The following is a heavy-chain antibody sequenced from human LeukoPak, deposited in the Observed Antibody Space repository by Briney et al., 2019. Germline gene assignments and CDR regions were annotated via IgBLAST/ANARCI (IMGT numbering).Heavy chain of an antibody. Sequence: SETLSLTCTVSGGSISSYYWSWIRQPPGKGLEWIGYIYYSGSTNYNPSLKSRVTISVDTSKNQFSLKLSSVTAADTAVYSCARVQSWYGVDYWGQGTLVTVSS. V-gene: IGHV4-59*08. D-gene: IGHD6-13*01. CDR2: IYYSGST. CDR3: ARVQSWYGVDY. CDR1: GGSISSYY. J-gene: IGHJ4*02.